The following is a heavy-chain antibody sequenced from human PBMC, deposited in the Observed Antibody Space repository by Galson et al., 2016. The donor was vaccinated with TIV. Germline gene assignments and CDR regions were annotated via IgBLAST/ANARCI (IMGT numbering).Heavy chain of an antibody. CDR3: ARATPSVFGIIMTLDS. D-gene: IGHD3-16*01. J-gene: IGHJ4*02. V-gene: IGHV6-1*01. Sequence: CAISGDSVSSTSAAWNWIRQSPSRGLEWLGRTYYRSTWYNDYAASLKRRITINPDTSKNQVSLQLHSVTPEDTAVYYCARATPSVFGIIMTLDSWGQGTLVTVSS. CDR1: GDSVSSTSAA. CDR2: TYYRSTWYN.